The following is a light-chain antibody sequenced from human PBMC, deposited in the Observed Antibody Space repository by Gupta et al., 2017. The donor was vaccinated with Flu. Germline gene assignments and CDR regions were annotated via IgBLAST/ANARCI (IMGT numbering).Light chain of an antibody. J-gene: IGLJ3*02. Sequence: QSALTQPASVSRSPGQSIPISCTGTSTAVGGYNYVSWYQQHPGKAPQLLIDEVSNRPAGVSYRFAGSKSANAASLTIAGLDAEDEADHYCSSYRRRSTWVFGGGTKLTVL. V-gene: IGLV2-14*01. CDR2: EVS. CDR1: STAVGGYNY. CDR3: SSYRRRSTWV.